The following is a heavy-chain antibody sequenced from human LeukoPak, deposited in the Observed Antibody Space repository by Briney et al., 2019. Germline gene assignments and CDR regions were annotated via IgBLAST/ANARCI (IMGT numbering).Heavy chain of an antibody. J-gene: IGHJ4*02. D-gene: IGHD6-13*01. CDR2: ISSSSGYI. CDR3: ARDRGSSLYYFDY. V-gene: IGHV3-21*01. Sequence: GGSLRLSCAASGFTFSSYSMNWVRQAPGKGLEWVSSISSSSGYIYYADSVKGRFTISRDNAKNSLYLQMNSLRAEDTAVYYCARDRGSSLYYFDYWGQGTLVTVSS. CDR1: GFTFSSYS.